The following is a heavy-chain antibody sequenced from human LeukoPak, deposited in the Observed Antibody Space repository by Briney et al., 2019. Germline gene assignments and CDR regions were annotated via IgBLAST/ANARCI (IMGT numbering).Heavy chain of an antibody. CDR3: ARQETATYYDFWSGYLGYFDY. CDR1: GGSFSGYY. D-gene: IGHD3-3*01. CDR2: INHSGST. V-gene: IGHV4-34*01. Sequence: SETLSLTCAVYGGSFSGYYWSWIRQPPGKGLEWLGEINHSGSTNYNPSLKSRVTISVDTSKNQFSLKLSSVTAADTAVYYCARQETATYYDFWSGYLGYFDYWGQGTLVTVSS. J-gene: IGHJ4*02.